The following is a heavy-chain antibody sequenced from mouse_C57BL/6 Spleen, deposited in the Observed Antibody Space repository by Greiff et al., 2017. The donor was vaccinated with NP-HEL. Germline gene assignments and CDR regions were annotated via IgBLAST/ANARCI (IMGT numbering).Heavy chain of an antibody. J-gene: IGHJ1*03. D-gene: IGHD1-1*01. CDR2: INPNNGGT. CDR3: AKTYGSSHWYFDV. V-gene: IGHV1-22*01. Sequence: EVQLQQSGPELVKPGASVKMSCKASGYTFTDYNMHWVKQSHGKSLEWIGYINPNNGGTSYNQKFKGKATLTVNKSSSTAYMELRSLTSEDSAVYYCAKTYGSSHWYFDVWGTGTTVTVSS. CDR1: GYTFTDYN.